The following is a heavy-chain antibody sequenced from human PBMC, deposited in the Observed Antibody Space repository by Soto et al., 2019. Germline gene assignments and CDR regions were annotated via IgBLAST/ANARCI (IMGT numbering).Heavy chain of an antibody. CDR3: ARFGSRVRYDILTGPYGDFDP. D-gene: IGHD3-9*01. V-gene: IGHV4-31*03. Sequence: PSETLSLTCTVSGGSISSGGYYWSWIRQHPGKGLEWIGYIYYSGSTYYNPSLKSRVTISVDTSKNQFSLKLSSVTAADTAVYYCARFGSRVRYDILTGPYGDFDPWGQGTLVTVSS. J-gene: IGHJ5*02. CDR2: IYYSGST. CDR1: GGSISSGGYY.